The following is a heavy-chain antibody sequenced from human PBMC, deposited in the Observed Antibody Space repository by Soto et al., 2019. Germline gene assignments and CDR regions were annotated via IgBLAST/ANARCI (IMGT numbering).Heavy chain of an antibody. J-gene: IGHJ3*02. CDR2: ISWNSGSI. CDR3: AKDIIVGATDAFDI. Sequence: LSLTCAASGFTFDDYAMHWVRQAPGKGLEWVSGISWNSGSIGYADSVKGRFTISRDNAKNSLYLQMNSLRAEDTALYYCAKDIIVGATDAFDIWGQGTMVTVSS. D-gene: IGHD1-26*01. CDR1: GFTFDDYA. V-gene: IGHV3-9*01.